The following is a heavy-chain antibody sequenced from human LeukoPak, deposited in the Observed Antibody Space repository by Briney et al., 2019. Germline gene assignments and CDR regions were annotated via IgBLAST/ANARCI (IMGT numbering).Heavy chain of an antibody. V-gene: IGHV1-46*01. Sequence: ASVKVSCKASGYTFTSYYMHWVRQAPGQGLEWMGIINPSVGDTTYAQKFQGRVTMTRDMSTSTVYMDLSSLRSEDTAVYYRVREVGAFDIWGQGTMVTVSS. CDR3: VREVGAFDI. CDR2: INPSVGDT. CDR1: GYTFTSYY. J-gene: IGHJ3*02. D-gene: IGHD3-16*01.